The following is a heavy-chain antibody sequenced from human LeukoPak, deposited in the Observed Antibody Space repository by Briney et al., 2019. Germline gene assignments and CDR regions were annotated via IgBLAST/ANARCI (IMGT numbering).Heavy chain of an antibody. V-gene: IGHV1-8*01. D-gene: IGHD3-22*01. Sequence: ASVKVSCKASGYTFTSYDINWVRQATGQGLEWMGWMNPNSGNTGYAQKFQGRVTMTRNTSISTAYMELSSLRSEDTAVYYCARGLYDDSSGYYYELLDYWGQGTLVTVSS. J-gene: IGHJ4*02. CDR2: MNPNSGNT. CDR1: GYTFTSYD. CDR3: ARGLYDDSSGYYYELLDY.